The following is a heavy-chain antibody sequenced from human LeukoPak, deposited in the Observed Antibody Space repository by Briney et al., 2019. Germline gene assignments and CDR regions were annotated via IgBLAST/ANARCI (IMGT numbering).Heavy chain of an antibody. Sequence: SGGSLRLSCAASEFSFSTYWMHWGRQTPGKGLEWISRINGDGRSTTYAEAVKGRFTISRDNAKNTLFLQLNSLRAEDTAVYYCTRGPYSTGWFPAAAEYFQHWGQGTLVTVSS. V-gene: IGHV3-74*03. CDR1: EFSFSTYW. CDR2: INGDGRST. CDR3: TRGPYSTGWFPAAAEYFQH. D-gene: IGHD6-19*01. J-gene: IGHJ1*01.